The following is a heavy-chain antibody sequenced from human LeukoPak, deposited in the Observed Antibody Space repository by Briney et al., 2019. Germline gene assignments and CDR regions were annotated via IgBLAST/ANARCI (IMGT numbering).Heavy chain of an antibody. V-gene: IGHV1-2*02. CDR2: INPNSGGT. CDR1: GYTFTSYG. D-gene: IGHD2-2*01. CDR3: ARDLPGPVSKPDDY. J-gene: IGHJ4*02. Sequence: ASVKVSCKASGYTFTSYGISWVRQAPGQGLEWMGWINPNSGGTNYAQKFQGRVTMTRDTSISTAYMELSRLRSDDTAVYYCARDLPGPVSKPDDYWGQGTLVTVSS.